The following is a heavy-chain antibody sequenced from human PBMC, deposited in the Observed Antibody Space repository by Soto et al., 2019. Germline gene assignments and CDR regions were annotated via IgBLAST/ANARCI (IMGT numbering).Heavy chain of an antibody. J-gene: IGHJ5*02. V-gene: IGHV4-39*01. CDR3: ATTRGIAVGGSFDH. Sequence: QLQLQESGPGLVKPSETLSLTCTVSGGSINRRTSYCAWIRQSPGKEPEWMATFYSGSTYYNPSLNSRLTMSVDTSTNQFSLRLRSVAAPDTAVYYCATTRGIAVGGSFDHWGQGTLVTVSS. D-gene: IGHD6-19*01. CDR2: FYSGST. CDR1: GGSINRRTSY.